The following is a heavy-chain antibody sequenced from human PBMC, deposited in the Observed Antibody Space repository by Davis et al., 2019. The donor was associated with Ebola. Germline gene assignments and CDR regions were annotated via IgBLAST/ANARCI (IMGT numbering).Heavy chain of an antibody. CDR1: GFTFSSYG. Sequence: LSLTCAASGFTFSSYGMHWVRQAPGKGLEWVAVISYDGSNKYYADSVKGRFTISRDNSKNTLYLQMNSLRAEDTAVYYCAKGMSYDSSGYPLYGMDVWGQGTTVTVSS. CDR2: ISYDGSNK. D-gene: IGHD3-22*01. CDR3: AKGMSYDSSGYPLYGMDV. J-gene: IGHJ6*02. V-gene: IGHV3-30*18.